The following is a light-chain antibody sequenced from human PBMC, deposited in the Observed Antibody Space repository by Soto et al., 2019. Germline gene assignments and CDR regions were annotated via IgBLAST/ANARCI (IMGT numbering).Light chain of an antibody. J-gene: IGLJ2*01. CDR1: SSNIGSNY. CDR2: RNN. CDR3: SAWDDSLSGLV. V-gene: IGLV1-47*01. Sequence: QSVLTQPPSASGTPGQRVTISCSGSSSNIGSNYVYWYQKLPGAAPKLLIYRNNQRPSGVPDRFSGSKSGTSASLAISGLQSEDEADYYSSAWDDSLSGLVFGGGTKLTVL.